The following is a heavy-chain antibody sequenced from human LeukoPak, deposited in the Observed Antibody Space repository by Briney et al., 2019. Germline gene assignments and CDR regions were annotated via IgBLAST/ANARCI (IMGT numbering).Heavy chain of an antibody. CDR1: GFIVSSNY. CDR3: ARVRWELRGNYFDY. Sequence: SGGSLRLSCAASGFIVSSNYMTWVRQAPGKGLEWVSSISSSSSYIYYADSVKGRFTISRDNAKNSLYLQMNSLRAEDTAVYYCARVRWELRGNYFDYWGQGTLVTVSS. V-gene: IGHV3-21*01. CDR2: ISSSSSYI. J-gene: IGHJ4*02. D-gene: IGHD1-26*01.